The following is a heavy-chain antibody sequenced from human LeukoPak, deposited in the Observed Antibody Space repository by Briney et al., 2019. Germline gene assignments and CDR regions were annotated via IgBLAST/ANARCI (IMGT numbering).Heavy chain of an antibody. Sequence: GGSLRLSCAASGFTFSSYAMHWVRQAPGKGLEYVSAISSNGGSTYYANSVKGRFTISRDNSKNTLYLQMGSLRAEDMAVYYCAREGFSGCFDYWGQGTLVTVSS. CDR3: AREGFSGCFDY. D-gene: IGHD6-25*01. CDR2: ISSNGGST. V-gene: IGHV3-64*01. J-gene: IGHJ4*02. CDR1: GFTFSSYA.